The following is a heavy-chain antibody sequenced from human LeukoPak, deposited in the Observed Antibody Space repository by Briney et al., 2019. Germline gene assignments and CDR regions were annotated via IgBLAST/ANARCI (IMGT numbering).Heavy chain of an antibody. Sequence: PGGSLRLSCAASGFTFSSYGMHWVRQAPGKGLEWVAVIRYDGSNKYYADSVKGRFTISRDNSKNTLYLQMNSLRAEDTAVYYCAREDYSSSWYDAFDIWGQGTMVTVSS. D-gene: IGHD6-13*01. CDR1: GFTFSSYG. CDR3: AREDYSSSWYDAFDI. CDR2: IRYDGSNK. V-gene: IGHV3-33*01. J-gene: IGHJ3*02.